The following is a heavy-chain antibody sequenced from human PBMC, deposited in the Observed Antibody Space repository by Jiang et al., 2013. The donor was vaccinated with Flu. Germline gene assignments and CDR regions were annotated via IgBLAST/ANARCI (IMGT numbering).Heavy chain of an antibody. Sequence: ESGGGLVQPGGSLRLSCAASGFTFNSYAISWVRRAPGKGLEWVSSISGSGDSTYYADSVKGRFTISRDNSKNTLYLQMNSLRAEDTAVYYCAKAAGLGTFYWGEYYFDSWGQGTLVTVSS. J-gene: IGHJ4*02. CDR1: GFTFNSYA. V-gene: IGHV3-23*01. CDR3: AKAAGLGTFYWGEYYFDS. CDR2: ISGSGDST. D-gene: IGHD7-27*01.